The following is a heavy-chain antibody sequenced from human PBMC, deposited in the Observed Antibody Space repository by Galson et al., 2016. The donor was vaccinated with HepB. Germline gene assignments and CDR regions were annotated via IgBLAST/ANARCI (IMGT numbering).Heavy chain of an antibody. J-gene: IGHJ4*02. CDR2: ISGSGSDT. CDR3: AKLMGDWGDRSTGFVDY. CDR1: GFTFTNYI. D-gene: IGHD1-1*01. V-gene: IGHV3-23*01. Sequence: SLRLSCAASGFTFTNYIMSWVRQAPGKGLEWVSAISGSGSDTYSLDFAKGRFTISKDNSKNTVYLQMNNLRAEDTAIYYCAKLMGDWGDRSTGFVDYWGQGTLVTVSS.